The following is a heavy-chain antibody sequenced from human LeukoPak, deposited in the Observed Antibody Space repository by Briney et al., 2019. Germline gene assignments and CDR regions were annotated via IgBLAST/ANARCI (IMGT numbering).Heavy chain of an antibody. CDR3: ARERSPLYYDSSVRSLGAFDI. CDR2: INPNSGGT. J-gene: IGHJ3*02. CDR1: GYTFTGYY. V-gene: IGHV1-2*02. Sequence: ASVKVSCKASGYTFTGYYMHWVRQAPGQGLEWMGWINPNSGGTNYAQKFHGRVTMTRDTSISTAYMELSRLRSDDTAVYYCARERSPLYYDSSVRSLGAFDIWGQGTMVTVSS. D-gene: IGHD3-22*01.